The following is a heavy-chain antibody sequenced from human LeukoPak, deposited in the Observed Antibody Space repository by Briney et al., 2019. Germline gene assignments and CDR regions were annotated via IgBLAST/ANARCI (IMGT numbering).Heavy chain of an antibody. D-gene: IGHD4-17*01. CDR1: GFTFSNYA. CDR2: ISGNSDRT. J-gene: IGHJ1*01. CDR3: AKGHGDYVPAEYLQH. Sequence: GGSLRLSCAGSGFTFSNYAMTWVRQAPGKGLEWVSSISGNSDRTYYADSVMGRFTISRDNSKNTVTLQMNSLGAEDTAVYSCAKGHGDYVPAEYLQHWGQGTLVTVSS. V-gene: IGHV3-23*01.